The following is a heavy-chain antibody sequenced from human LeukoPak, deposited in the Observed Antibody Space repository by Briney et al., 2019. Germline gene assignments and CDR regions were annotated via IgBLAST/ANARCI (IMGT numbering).Heavy chain of an antibody. CDR3: ARDLLLWFGGTPLGMDV. CDR2: ISSSGSTV. CDR1: GFTFSSYE. J-gene: IGHJ6*02. V-gene: IGHV3-48*03. D-gene: IGHD3-10*01. Sequence: PGGSLRLSCAASGFTFSSYEMNWVRQAPGKGLEWVSYISSSGSTVYYADSVKGRFTISRDNAKNSLYLQMNSLRAEDTAVYYCARDLLLWFGGTPLGMDVWGQGTTVTVSS.